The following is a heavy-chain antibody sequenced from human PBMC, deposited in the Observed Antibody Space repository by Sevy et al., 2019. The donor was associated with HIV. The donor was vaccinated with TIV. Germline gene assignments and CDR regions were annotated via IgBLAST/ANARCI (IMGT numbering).Heavy chain of an antibody. D-gene: IGHD4-17*01. CDR1: GGSISSGSYY. CDR3: ARDLYGDYGPYAFDI. Sequence: SETLSLTCTVSGGSISSGSYYWSWIRQPAGKGLEWIGRIYTSGSTNYNPSLKSRVTMSVDTSKNQFSLTLSSVTAADTAVYYCARDLYGDYGPYAFDIWGQGTMVTVSS. J-gene: IGHJ3*02. CDR2: IYTSGST. V-gene: IGHV4-61*02.